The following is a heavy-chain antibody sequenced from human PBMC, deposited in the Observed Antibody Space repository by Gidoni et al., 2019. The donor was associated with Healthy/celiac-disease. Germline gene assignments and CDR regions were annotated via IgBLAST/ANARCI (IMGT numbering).Heavy chain of an antibody. Sequence: QVQLVESGGGLVKPGGSLRLAFAVAGFPFRAYYMHRARPAPGHGLGWVSYISSSSSYTNYADSVKGRFTISRDNAKNSLYLQMNSLRAEDTAVYYCARDPPGDLYYYDSSGYYLSSGWYGMDVWGQGTTVTVSS. J-gene: IGHJ6*02. CDR3: ARDPPGDLYYYDSSGYYLSSGWYGMDV. CDR2: ISSSSSYT. V-gene: IGHV3-11*05. CDR1: GFPFRAYY. D-gene: IGHD3-22*01.